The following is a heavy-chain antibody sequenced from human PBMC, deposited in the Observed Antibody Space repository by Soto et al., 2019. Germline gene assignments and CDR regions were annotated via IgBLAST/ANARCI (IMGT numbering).Heavy chain of an antibody. D-gene: IGHD2-15*01. CDR1: GFTFSSYA. Sequence: GGSLRLSCAASGFTFSSYAMSWVRQAPGKGLEWVSAISGSGGSTYYAERFQGRVTMTRDTSTSTAYMDLTTLRSEDTAVYYCASHCSSSCSDWLDPWGQGTLVTVSS. V-gene: IGHV3-23*01. J-gene: IGHJ5*02. CDR3: ASHCSSSCSDWLDP. CDR2: ISGSGGST.